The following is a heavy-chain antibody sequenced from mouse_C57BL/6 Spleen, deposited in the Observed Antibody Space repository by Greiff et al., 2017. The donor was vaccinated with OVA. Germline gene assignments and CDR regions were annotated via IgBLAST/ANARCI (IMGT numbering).Heavy chain of an antibody. Sequence: QVHVKQSGAELVKPGASVKMSCKASGYTFTSYWITWVKQRPGQGLEWIGDIYPGSGSTNYNEKFKSKATLTVDTSSSTAYMQLSSLTSEDSAVYYCARGDYDGYYIAYWGQGTLVTVSA. D-gene: IGHD2-3*01. CDR1: GYTFTSYW. V-gene: IGHV1-55*01. CDR3: ARGDYDGYYIAY. J-gene: IGHJ3*01. CDR2: IYPGSGST.